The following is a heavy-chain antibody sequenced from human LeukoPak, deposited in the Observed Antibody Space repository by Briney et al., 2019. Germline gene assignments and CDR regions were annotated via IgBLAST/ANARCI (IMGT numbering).Heavy chain of an antibody. V-gene: IGHV3-11*01. J-gene: IGHJ4*02. D-gene: IGHD3-22*01. CDR2: ISSSGSTI. CDR3: ARVNYDSSGYYYLSYYFDY. Sequence: RGGSLRLSCAASGFTFSDYYMSWIRQAPGKGLEWVSYISSSGSTIYYADSVKGRFTISRDNAKNSLYLQMNSLRAEDTAVYYCARVNYDSSGYYYLSYYFDYWGQGTLVTVSS. CDR1: GFTFSDYY.